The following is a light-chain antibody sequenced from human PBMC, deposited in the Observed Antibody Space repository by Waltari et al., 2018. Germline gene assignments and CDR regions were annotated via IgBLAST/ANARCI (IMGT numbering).Light chain of an antibody. J-gene: IGKJ2*01. CDR1: QSISSW. CDR3: QQYNVYPFT. Sequence: DIQMTQSPSTLPASVGDRVTITRRASQSISSWSAWYQQKPGKAPKVLIYKASTLESGVPSRFSGSGSETDFTLTISSLQPEDFATYHCQQYNVYPFTFGQGTRLEI. V-gene: IGKV1-5*03. CDR2: KAS.